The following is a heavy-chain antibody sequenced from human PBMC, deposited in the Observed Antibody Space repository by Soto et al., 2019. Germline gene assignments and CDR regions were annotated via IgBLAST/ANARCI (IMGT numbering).Heavy chain of an antibody. CDR3: ARDSGIAEAGTYYYYGMDV. V-gene: IGHV4-4*02. Sequence: QVQLQESGPGLVKPSGTLSLTCAVSGGSISSSNWWRWVRQPPGKGLEWIGEIYHSGSTNYNPTLKSRVAISVAKSKNPCSLKSGSVTAADTAVYYCARDSGIAEAGTYYYYGMDVWGQGTTVTVSS. J-gene: IGHJ6*02. CDR2: IYHSGST. D-gene: IGHD6-13*01. CDR1: GGSISSSNW.